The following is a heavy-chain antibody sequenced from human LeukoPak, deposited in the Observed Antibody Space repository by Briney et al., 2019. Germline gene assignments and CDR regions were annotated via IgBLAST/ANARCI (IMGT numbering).Heavy chain of an antibody. J-gene: IGHJ4*02. V-gene: IGHV4-34*01. Sequence: SETLSLTCAVYGGSLSGYYWSWIRQPPGKGLEWIGEINHSGSSNYNPSLKSGVTISVDTSNKQFSLKLRSVTPAHTAVYYCARDPYGDYGFDYWGQGTLVTVSS. CDR1: GGSLSGYY. D-gene: IGHD4-17*01. CDR2: INHSGSS. CDR3: ARDPYGDYGFDY.